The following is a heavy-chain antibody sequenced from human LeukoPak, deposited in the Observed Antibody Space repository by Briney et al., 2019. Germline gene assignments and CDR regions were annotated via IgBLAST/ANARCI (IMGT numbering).Heavy chain of an antibody. CDR3: ARERVDIVVVPAPNWFDP. J-gene: IGHJ5*02. CDR1: GYTFTAYY. CDR2: INPNSGGT. Sequence: ASVKVSCKASGYTFTAYYMHWVRQAPGQGLEWMGWINPNSGGTNYAQKFQGRVTMTRDTSISTAYIELSRLRSDDTAVYYCARERVDIVVVPAPNWFDPWGQGTLVTVSS. D-gene: IGHD2-2*01. V-gene: IGHV1-2*02.